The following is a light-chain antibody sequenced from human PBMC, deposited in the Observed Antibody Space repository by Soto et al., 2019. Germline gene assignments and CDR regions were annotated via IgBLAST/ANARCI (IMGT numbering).Light chain of an antibody. CDR3: QHYNTWPWT. Sequence: MTQSPTPLSVSPGERAPLSCRASHSVSSSLAWYQQKPGQAPRLLISGASTRAAGIPARFSGSGSGTEFTLTISSLQSEDFAVYYCQHYNTWPWTFGQGTKVDIK. V-gene: IGKV3-15*01. CDR1: HSVSSS. CDR2: GAS. J-gene: IGKJ1*01.